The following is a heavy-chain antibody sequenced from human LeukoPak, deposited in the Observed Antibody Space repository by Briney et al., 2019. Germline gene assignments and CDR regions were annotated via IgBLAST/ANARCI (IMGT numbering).Heavy chain of an antibody. V-gene: IGHV4-39*01. D-gene: IGHD1-1*01. J-gene: IGHJ5*02. CDR3: ARKSRTWSNRFDP. CDR2: IYYSGST. Sequence: SETLSLTCTVSGGSISSSSYYWGWIRQPPGKGLEWIGSIYYSGSTYYNPSLKSRVTISVDTSKNQFSLKLSSVTAADSAVYYCARKSRTWSNRFDPWGQGTLVTVSS. CDR1: GGSISSSSYY.